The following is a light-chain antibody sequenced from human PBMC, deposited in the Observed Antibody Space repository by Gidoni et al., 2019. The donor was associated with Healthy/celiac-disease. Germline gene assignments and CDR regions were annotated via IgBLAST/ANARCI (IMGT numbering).Light chain of an antibody. J-gene: IGLJ2*01. CDR1: NIGSKS. CDR2: DDS. V-gene: IGLV3-21*02. Sequence: SYVLTQPPSVSVAPGQTAMITCGGNNIGSKSVHWYQQKPGQAPVLVVYDDSDRRSGIPERFSGPNSGNTATLTISRVEAGDEADYYCQVWDRSSDHPVFGGGTKLTVL. CDR3: QVWDRSSDHPV.